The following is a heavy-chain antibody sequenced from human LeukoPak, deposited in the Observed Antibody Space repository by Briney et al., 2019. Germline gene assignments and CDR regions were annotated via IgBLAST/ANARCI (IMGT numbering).Heavy chain of an antibody. CDR3: ARGLGGKRTPPTRRFDP. Sequence: ASVKVSCKASGYTFTSYGISWVRQAPGQGLEWMGWISAYNGNTNYAQELRGRVTMTTDTSTSTAYMELSSLRSDDTAVYYCARGLGGKRTPPTRRFDPWGQGTQVTVSS. V-gene: IGHV1-18*01. J-gene: IGHJ5*02. CDR2: ISAYNGNT. D-gene: IGHD1-1*01. CDR1: GYTFTSYG.